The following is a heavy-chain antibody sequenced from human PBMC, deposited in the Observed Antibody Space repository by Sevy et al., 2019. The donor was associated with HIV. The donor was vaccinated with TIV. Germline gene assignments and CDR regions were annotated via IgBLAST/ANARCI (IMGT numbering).Heavy chain of an antibody. V-gene: IGHV4-39*01. CDR1: GGSISSSSYY. Sequence: LETLSLTCTVSGGSISSSSYYWGWIRQPPGKGLEWIGSIYYSGSTYYNPSLKSRVTISVDTSKNQFSLKLSSVTAADTAVYYCASDNDYGDFSFDYWGQGTLVTVSS. J-gene: IGHJ4*02. D-gene: IGHD4-17*01. CDR2: IYYSGST. CDR3: ASDNDYGDFSFDY.